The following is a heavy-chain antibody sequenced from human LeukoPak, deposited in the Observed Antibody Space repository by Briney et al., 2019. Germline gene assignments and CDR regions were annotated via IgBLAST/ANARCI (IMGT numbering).Heavy chain of an antibody. CDR3: ARRYSNSWNEFDY. V-gene: IGHV1-2*02. J-gene: IGHJ4*02. Sequence: ASVKVSCKASGYTFTGYYMHWVRQAPGQGLEWMGWINPNSGGTNYAQKFQGRVTMTRDTSISTAYMELSRLRSDDTAVYYCARRYSNSWNEFDYWGQGTLVTVSS. CDR2: INPNSGGT. D-gene: IGHD6-13*01. CDR1: GYTFTGYY.